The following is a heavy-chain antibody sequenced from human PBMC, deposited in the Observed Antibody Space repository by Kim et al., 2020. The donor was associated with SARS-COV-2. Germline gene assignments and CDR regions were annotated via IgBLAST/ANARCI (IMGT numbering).Heavy chain of an antibody. V-gene: IGHV4-59*08. CDR2: IYYSGST. Sequence: SETLSLTCTVSGGSISSYYWSWIRQPPGKGLEWIGYIYYSGSTNYNPSLKSRVTISVDTSKNQFSLKLSSVTAADTAVYYCARHRSRFGEFSKFDYWGQGTLVTVSS. D-gene: IGHD3-10*01. CDR3: ARHRSRFGEFSKFDY. CDR1: GGSISSYY. J-gene: IGHJ4*02.